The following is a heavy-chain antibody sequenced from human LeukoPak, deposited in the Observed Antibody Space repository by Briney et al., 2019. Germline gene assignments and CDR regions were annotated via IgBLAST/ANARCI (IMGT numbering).Heavy chain of an antibody. CDR3: AKRGAGGKLFDC. V-gene: IGHV3-23*01. J-gene: IGHJ4*02. CDR2: ITGDAYTT. D-gene: IGHD6-13*01. CDR1: GFTFSSYA. Sequence: GGSLRLSCAASGFTFSSYAMSWFLQAPGKGLQWVSAITGDAYTTYYADSVRGRFTISRDNSRNMLYLQVNSLRAEDTAVYYCAKRGAGGKLFDCWGQGTLVTVSS.